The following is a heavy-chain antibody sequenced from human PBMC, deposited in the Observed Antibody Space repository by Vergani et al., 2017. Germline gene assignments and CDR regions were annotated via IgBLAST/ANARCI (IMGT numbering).Heavy chain of an antibody. CDR2: IIPILGIA. CDR3: ARVRIWLQFRYYYGMDV. V-gene: IGHV1-69*04. D-gene: IGHD5-24*01. J-gene: IGHJ6*02. CDR1: GGTFSSYA. Sequence: QVQLVQSGAEVKKPGSSVKVSCKASGGTFSSYAISWVRQAPGQGLEWMGRIIPILGIANYAQKFQGSVTITADKSTSTAYMELSSLRAEDTAVYYCARVRIWLQFRYYYGMDVWGQGTTVTVSS.